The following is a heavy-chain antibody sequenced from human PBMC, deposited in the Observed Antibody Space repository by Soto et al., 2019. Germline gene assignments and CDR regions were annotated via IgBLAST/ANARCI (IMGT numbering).Heavy chain of an antibody. CDR2: INPNSGGT. D-gene: IGHD2-8*01. J-gene: IGHJ6*02. CDR3: AKTRGAMIYAISVYGMDV. Sequence: ASVTVSCKASGYTFTGYYMHWVRQAPGQGLEWMGWINPNSGGTNYAQKFQGRFTISRDNSKSTLYLQINSLRAEDTAVYYCAKTRGAMIYAISVYGMDVWGQGTTVTVSS. V-gene: IGHV1-2*02. CDR1: GYTFTGYY.